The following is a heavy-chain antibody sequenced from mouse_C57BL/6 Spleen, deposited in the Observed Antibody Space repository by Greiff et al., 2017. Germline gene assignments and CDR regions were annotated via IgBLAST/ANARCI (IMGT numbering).Heavy chain of an antibody. Sequence: VKLQQSGPELVKPGASVTISCKASGYAFSSSWMNWVKQRPGKGLEWIGRIYPGDGDTNYNGKFKGKATLTADKSSSTAYMHLSSLTSEDSAVYFCARGTALDYWGQGTTLTVSS. V-gene: IGHV1-82*01. D-gene: IGHD3-3*01. CDR1: GYAFSSSW. J-gene: IGHJ2*01. CDR3: ARGTALDY. CDR2: IYPGDGDT.